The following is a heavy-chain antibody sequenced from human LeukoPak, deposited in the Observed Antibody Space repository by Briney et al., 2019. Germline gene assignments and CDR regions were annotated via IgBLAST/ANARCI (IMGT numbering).Heavy chain of an antibody. D-gene: IGHD3-22*01. CDR3: AKEHDSSGYYQDY. CDR2: ISDSGGST. V-gene: IGHV3-23*01. Sequence: GGSLRLSCAASGFTFSSYAMSWVRQAPGKGLEWVSVISDSGGSTYYADSVKGRFTISRDNSKNTLYLQMNSLRAEDAAVYYCAKEHDSSGYYQDYWGQGTLVTVSS. J-gene: IGHJ4*02. CDR1: GFTFSSYA.